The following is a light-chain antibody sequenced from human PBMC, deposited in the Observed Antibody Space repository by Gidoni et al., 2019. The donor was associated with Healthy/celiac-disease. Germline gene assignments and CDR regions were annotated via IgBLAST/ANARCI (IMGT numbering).Light chain of an antibody. CDR3: QQSYSTPKT. V-gene: IGKV1-39*01. CDR1: QSISSY. J-gene: IGKJ1*01. CDR2: AAS. Sequence: DIQMTQSPSSLSASVGDRVTITCRASQSISSYLNWYQQKPGKAPKLLISAASSLQSGVPSRFSGSGSGTDFTLTISSLQPEDFATYYCQQSYSTPKTFGQXTKVEIK.